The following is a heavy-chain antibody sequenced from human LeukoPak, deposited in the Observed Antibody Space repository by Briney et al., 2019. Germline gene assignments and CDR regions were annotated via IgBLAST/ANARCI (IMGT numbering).Heavy chain of an antibody. CDR1: GFTFSDYY. J-gene: IGHJ4*02. D-gene: IGHD3-9*01. CDR2: ISSSGSTI. V-gene: IGHV3-11*01. CDR3: AGEYYDILTGYYMPLDY. Sequence: KPGGSLRLSCAASGFTFSDYYMSWIRQAPGKGLEWVSYISSSGSTIYYADSVKGRFTISRDNAKNSLYLQMNSLRAEDTAVYYCAGEYYDILTGYYMPLDYWGQGTLVTVSS.